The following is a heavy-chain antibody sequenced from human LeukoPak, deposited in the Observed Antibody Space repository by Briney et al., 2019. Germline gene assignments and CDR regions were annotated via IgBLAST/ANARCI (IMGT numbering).Heavy chain of an antibody. CDR1: GYTFTGYY. CDR2: VNPNSGGT. D-gene: IGHD2-15*01. Sequence: ASVKASCKASGYTFTGYYMHWVRQAPGQGLEWMGWVNPNSGGTNYAQKFQGRVTMTRDMSISTAYMELSRLRSDDTAVYYCARAPDCSGGRCYIRFDYWGQGTLVTVSS. CDR3: ARAPDCSGGRCYIRFDY. V-gene: IGHV1-2*02. J-gene: IGHJ4*02.